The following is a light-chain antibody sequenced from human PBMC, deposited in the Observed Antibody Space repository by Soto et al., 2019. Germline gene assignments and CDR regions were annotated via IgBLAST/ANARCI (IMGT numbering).Light chain of an antibody. CDR1: SSDVGGYTY. V-gene: IGLV2-8*01. CDR3: SSYAGITPYV. Sequence: QSVLTQPPSASGSPGQSVTISCTGTSSDVGGYTYVSWYQQHPGKAPKLMIYEVSKRPSGVPDRFSGSKSGNTAPLTVSGLQAEDEADYYCSSYAGITPYVFGTGTKVTVL. CDR2: EVS. J-gene: IGLJ1*01.